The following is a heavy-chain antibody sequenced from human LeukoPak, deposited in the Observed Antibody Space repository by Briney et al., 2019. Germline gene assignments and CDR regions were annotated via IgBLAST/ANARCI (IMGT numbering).Heavy chain of an antibody. CDR2: IKSDGST. J-gene: IGHJ4*02. V-gene: IGHV3-74*01. D-gene: IGHD1-1*01. CDR3: AKDGESGIQWTQGYFDY. Sequence: PGGSLRLSCAASGFTFSSYWMHWVRQTPGKGLVWVSRIKSDGSTIYADSVKGRFTISRDNSYNTVYLQMTGLRAEDTAVYYCAKDGESGIQWTQGYFDYWGQGTLVTVSS. CDR1: GFTFSSYW.